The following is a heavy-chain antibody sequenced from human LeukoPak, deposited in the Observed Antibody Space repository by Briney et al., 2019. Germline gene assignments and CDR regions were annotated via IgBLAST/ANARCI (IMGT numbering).Heavy chain of an antibody. Sequence: SETLSLTCTVSGGSISSGSFYWGWIRQPPGKGLEWIGTIYYSGSTYYSPSLKNRLSISVDTSKTQFSLKLSSVTAADTATYYCASDTEGGAFDIWGQGTMVTVS. V-gene: IGHV4-39*01. CDR3: ASDTEGGAFDI. J-gene: IGHJ3*02. CDR2: IYYSGST. CDR1: GGSISSGSFY.